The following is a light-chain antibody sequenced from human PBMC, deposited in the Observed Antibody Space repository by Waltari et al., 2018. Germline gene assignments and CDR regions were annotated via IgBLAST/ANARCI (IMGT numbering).Light chain of an antibody. Sequence: QSALTQPASVSGSPGQAIIISCTGTGSDVGGYDYVSWYQQYPGKAPRLIIYDVYNRPSGVSNRFSGSKSDNPASLTISGLQAEDESVYYCNSYTSSGVVFGGGTKLTVL. J-gene: IGLJ2*01. V-gene: IGLV2-14*01. CDR1: GSDVGGYDY. CDR2: DVY. CDR3: NSYTSSGVV.